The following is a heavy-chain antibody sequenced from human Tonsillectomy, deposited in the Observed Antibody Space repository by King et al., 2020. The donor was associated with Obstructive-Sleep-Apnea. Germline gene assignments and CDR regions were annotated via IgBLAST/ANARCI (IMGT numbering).Heavy chain of an antibody. D-gene: IGHD6-19*01. CDR1: GFTFSSYG. CDR2: ISYDGSNK. Sequence: VQLVESGGGVVQPGRSLRLSCAASGFTFSSYGMHWVRQAPGKGLEGVAVISYDGSNKYYADSVKGRFTISRDNSKNTLYLQMNSLRAEDTAVYYCAKDLGVQWLAFFDYWGQGTLVTVSS. J-gene: IGHJ4*02. CDR3: AKDLGVQWLAFFDY. V-gene: IGHV3-30*18.